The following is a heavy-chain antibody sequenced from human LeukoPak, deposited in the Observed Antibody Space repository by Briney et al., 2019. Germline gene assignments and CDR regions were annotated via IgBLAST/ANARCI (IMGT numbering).Heavy chain of an antibody. CDR2: IKSKTAGGTT. V-gene: IGHV3-15*01. CDR3: STGPDPTFDY. Sequence: GGSLRLSCAAFGFTVSSNYMSWVRQAPGKGLEWVGRIKSKTAGGTTDYAAPVKGRFTISRDDSKNTLYLQMNSLKTEDTAIYYCSTGPDPTFDYWGRGTLVTVSS. CDR1: GFTVSSNY. J-gene: IGHJ4*02.